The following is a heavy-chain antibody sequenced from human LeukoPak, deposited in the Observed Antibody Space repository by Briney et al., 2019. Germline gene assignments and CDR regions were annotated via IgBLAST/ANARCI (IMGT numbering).Heavy chain of an antibody. CDR3: ARDQVYSGYDFFDY. J-gene: IGHJ4*02. V-gene: IGHV3-21*01. Sequence: GESLRLSCAASGFTFSNYSMNWVPQAPGKGLVGVSCISSSSSYIYYADSVKGRFTIARDNAKNSLYLQMNSLRAEDTAVYYCARDQVYSGYDFFDYWGQGTLVTVSS. CDR1: GFTFSNYS. CDR2: ISSSSSYI. D-gene: IGHD5-12*01.